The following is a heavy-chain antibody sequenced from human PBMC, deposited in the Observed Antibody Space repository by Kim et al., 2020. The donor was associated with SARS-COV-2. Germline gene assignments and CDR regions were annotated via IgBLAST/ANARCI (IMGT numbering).Heavy chain of an antibody. CDR3: AKTLDCTCGSCRGY. V-gene: IGHV3-30*18. D-gene: IGHD2-15*01. CDR2: IAYDGSNK. J-gene: IGHJ4*02. CDR1: GFTFSSYG. Sequence: GGSLRLSCAASGFTFSSYGMHWVRQAPGKGLEWVSVIAYDGSNKDYADSVKGRFTISRDNAKNTLYLQMNNLRAEDTAVYYCAKTLDCTCGSCRGYWGQ.